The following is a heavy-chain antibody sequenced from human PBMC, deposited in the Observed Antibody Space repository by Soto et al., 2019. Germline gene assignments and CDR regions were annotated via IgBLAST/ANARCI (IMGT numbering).Heavy chain of an antibody. J-gene: IGHJ4*02. D-gene: IGHD2-15*01. CDR3: ASAHCSGGSCYLSGFDY. CDR2: ISSSSSTI. V-gene: IGHV3-48*02. Sequence: PGGSLRLSCAASGFTFSSYSMNWVRQAPGKGLEWVSYISSSSSTIYYADSVKGRFTISRDNAKNSLYLQMNSLRDEDTAVYYCASAHCSGGSCYLSGFDYWGQGTLVTVSS. CDR1: GFTFSSYS.